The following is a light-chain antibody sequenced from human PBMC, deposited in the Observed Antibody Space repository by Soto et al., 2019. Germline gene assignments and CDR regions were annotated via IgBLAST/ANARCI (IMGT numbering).Light chain of an antibody. CDR2: EVS. J-gene: IGLJ3*02. V-gene: IGLV2-18*02. Sequence: QSALTQPPSVSGSPGQSVTISCTGASGDIGNYNRVSWYQQSPSTAPKPMIYEVSNRPSGVPDRFSGSKSGNTASLTISGLQAEDEADYYCSSFTSSNTWVFGGGTKLTVL. CDR1: SGDIGNYNR. CDR3: SSFTSSNTWV.